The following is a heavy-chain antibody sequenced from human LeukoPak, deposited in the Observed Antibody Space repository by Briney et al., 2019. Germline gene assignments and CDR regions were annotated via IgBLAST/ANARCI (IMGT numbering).Heavy chain of an antibody. J-gene: IGHJ5*02. CDR1: GGTFSSYA. CDR2: IIPIFGTA. D-gene: IGHD3-3*01. V-gene: IGHV1-69*05. Sequence: ASVKVSCKASGGTFSSYAISCVRRAPGQGLEWMVGIIPIFGTANYAQKFQGRVTLTTDESKSTASLELSSLRSEDTAVYYCARANKYYDFWSGYYLPNWFDPWGQGTLVTASS. CDR3: ARANKYYDFWSGYYLPNWFDP.